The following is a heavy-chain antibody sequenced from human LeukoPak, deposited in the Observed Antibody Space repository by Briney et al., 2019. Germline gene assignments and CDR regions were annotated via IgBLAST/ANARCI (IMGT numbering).Heavy chain of an antibody. J-gene: IGHJ4*02. Sequence: SGTLSLTCAVSGDSISSSNWRSWVRQPPGNGLEWIGEIYHSGSTNYNPSLKSRVSISVDKSKNQFSLKLSSVTAADTAVYYCARTHFDWLYYFDYWGQGTLVTVSS. CDR2: IYHSGST. V-gene: IGHV4-4*02. D-gene: IGHD3-9*01. CDR3: ARTHFDWLYYFDY. CDR1: GDSISSSNW.